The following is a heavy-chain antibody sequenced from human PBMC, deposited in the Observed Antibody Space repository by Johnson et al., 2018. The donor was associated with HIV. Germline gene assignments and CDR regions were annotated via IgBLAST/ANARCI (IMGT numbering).Heavy chain of an antibody. J-gene: IGHJ3*02. CDR2: ISWNSGSI. Sequence: VQLVESGGGLVQPGRSLRLSCAASGFTFDDYAMHWVRQAPGKGLEWVSGISWNSGSIGYADSVKGRFTISRDNAKNSLYLQMNSLRAEDTALYYCAKEMTVGTTTAFDIWGQGTMVTVSS. CDR1: GFTFDDYA. D-gene: IGHD1-7*01. V-gene: IGHV3-9*01. CDR3: AKEMTVGTTTAFDI.